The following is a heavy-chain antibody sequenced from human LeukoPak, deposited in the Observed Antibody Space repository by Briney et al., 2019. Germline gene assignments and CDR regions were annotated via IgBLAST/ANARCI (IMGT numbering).Heavy chain of an antibody. V-gene: IGHV4-34*01. CDR3: ARYGKGRWLTSTRPFWYFDL. D-gene: IGHD5-24*01. J-gene: IGHJ2*01. Sequence: SQTLSLTCAVYGGSFSAYYWSWIRQPPGKGLEWIGEINHSGSTNYNPSLKSRVTISVDTSKNQFSLKLSSVTAADTAVYYCARYGKGRWLTSTRPFWYFDLWGRGTLVTVSS. CDR1: GGSFSAYY. CDR2: INHSGST.